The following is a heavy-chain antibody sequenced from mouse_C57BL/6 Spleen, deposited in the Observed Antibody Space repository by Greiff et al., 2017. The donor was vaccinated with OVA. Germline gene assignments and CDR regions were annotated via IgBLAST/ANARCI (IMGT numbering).Heavy chain of an antibody. CDR3: TRLDSSGYEAWFAY. CDR2: IDPETGGT. V-gene: IGHV1-15*01. D-gene: IGHD3-2*02. CDR1: GYTFTDYE. Sequence: ESGAELVRPGASVTLSCKASGYTFTDYEMHWVKQTPVHGLEWIGAIDPETGGTAYNQKFKGKAILTADKSSSTAYMELRSLTSEDSAVYYCTRLDSSGYEAWFAYWGQGTLVTVSA. J-gene: IGHJ3*01.